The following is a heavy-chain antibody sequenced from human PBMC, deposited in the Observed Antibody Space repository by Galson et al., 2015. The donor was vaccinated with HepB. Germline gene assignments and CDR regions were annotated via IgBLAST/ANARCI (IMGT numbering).Heavy chain of an antibody. V-gene: IGHV3-43*01. D-gene: IGHD3-22*01. Sequence: SLRLSCAASGFTFDDYTMHWVRQAPGKGLEWVSLISWDGGSTYYADSVKGRFTISRDNSKNSLYLQMNSLRTEDTALYYCAKEYYYDSSGYSGWGQGTLVAVSS. CDR1: GFTFDDYT. J-gene: IGHJ4*02. CDR3: AKEYYYDSSGYSG. CDR2: ISWDGGST.